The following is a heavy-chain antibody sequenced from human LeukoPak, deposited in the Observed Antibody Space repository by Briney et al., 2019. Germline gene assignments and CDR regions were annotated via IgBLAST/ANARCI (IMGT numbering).Heavy chain of an antibody. V-gene: IGHV3-7*01. D-gene: IGHD1-26*01. CDR2: IKQGGSEK. CDR3: ARVGREGRGFDY. Sequence: GGSLRLSCAASGFTFSNYWMSWVRQAPGKGLEWVANIKQGGSEKHYVDSVKGRFTISRDDAKNSLYLQMNSLRADDTAVYSCARVGREGRGFDYWGQGTLVTVSS. CDR1: GFTFSNYW. J-gene: IGHJ4*02.